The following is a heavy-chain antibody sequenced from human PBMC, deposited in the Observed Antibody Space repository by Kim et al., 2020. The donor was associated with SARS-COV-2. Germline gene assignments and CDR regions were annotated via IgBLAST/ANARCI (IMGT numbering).Heavy chain of an antibody. CDR1: GFTFSDYY. Sequence: GVSLRLSCAASGFTFSDYYMSWIRQAPGKGLEWVSYISSSGSTIYYADSVKGRFTISRDNAKNSLYLQMNSLRAEDTAVYYCARVGIVVVVVWPPAYGMDVWGQGTTVTVSS. J-gene: IGHJ6*02. D-gene: IGHD2-15*01. CDR2: ISSSGSTI. CDR3: ARVGIVVVVVWPPAYGMDV. V-gene: IGHV3-11*01.